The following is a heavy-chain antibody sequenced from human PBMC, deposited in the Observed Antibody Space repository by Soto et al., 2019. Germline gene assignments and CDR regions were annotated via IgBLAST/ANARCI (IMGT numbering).Heavy chain of an antibody. V-gene: IGHV1-2*04. CDR3: ARVTYYGSGSSNYYFDY. CDR2: INPNSGGT. Sequence: GASVKVSCKASGYTFTGYYMHWVRQAPGQGLEWMGWINPNSGGTNYAQKFQGWVTMTRDTSISTAYMELSRLRSDDTAVYYCARVTYYGSGSSNYYFDYWGQGTLVTVSS. CDR1: GYTFTGYY. D-gene: IGHD3-10*01. J-gene: IGHJ4*02.